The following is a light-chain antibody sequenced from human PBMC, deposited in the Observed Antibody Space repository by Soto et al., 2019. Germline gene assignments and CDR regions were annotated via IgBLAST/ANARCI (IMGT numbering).Light chain of an antibody. Sequence: QSVLTQPASVSGSPGQSITISCSGTRSDIGSYNYVAWYQQFPGKTPKILIYGVSNRPSGVSSHFSGSKSGNTASLTISGPQAEDEADYYCISYTGSSTSYVFGSGTKVTVL. CDR1: RSDIGSYNY. J-gene: IGLJ1*01. V-gene: IGLV2-14*01. CDR3: ISYTGSSTSYV. CDR2: GVS.